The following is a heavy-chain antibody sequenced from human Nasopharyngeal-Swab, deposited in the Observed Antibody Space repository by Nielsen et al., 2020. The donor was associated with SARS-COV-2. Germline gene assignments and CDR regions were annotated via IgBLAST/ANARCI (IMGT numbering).Heavy chain of an antibody. CDR2: IKSKTDGGTT. V-gene: IGHV3-15*01. Sequence: WIRQPPGKGLEWVGRIKSKTDGGTTDYAAPVKGRFTILKDDSKNTLYLQMNSLKIEDTAVYYCTTGGRLWGQGTLVTVSS. D-gene: IGHD3-10*01. CDR3: TTGGRL. J-gene: IGHJ4*02.